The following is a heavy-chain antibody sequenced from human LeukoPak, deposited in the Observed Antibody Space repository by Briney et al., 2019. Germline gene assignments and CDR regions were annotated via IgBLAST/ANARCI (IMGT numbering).Heavy chain of an antibody. V-gene: IGHV3-33*06. CDR1: GFTFSTYG. Sequence: GRSLRLSCAASGFTFSTYGMYWVRQAPGKGLDWVAVIWYDGSNKYYADSVKGRFTISRDNPKNTLYLQMNSLRAEDTAVYYCAKDSNTAGYYYMDVWGKGTTVTVSS. CDR3: AKDSNTAGYYYMDV. D-gene: IGHD2/OR15-2a*01. CDR2: IWYDGSNK. J-gene: IGHJ6*03.